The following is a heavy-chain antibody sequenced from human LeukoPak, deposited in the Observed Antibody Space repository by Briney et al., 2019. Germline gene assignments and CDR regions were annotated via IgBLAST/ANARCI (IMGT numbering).Heavy chain of an antibody. D-gene: IGHD2-15*01. J-gene: IGHJ4*02. CDR3: AREGDGYCSGGSCYGLDY. V-gene: IGHV4-31*03. Sequence: SQTLSLTCTVSGGSISSGGYYWSWIRQHPGKGLEWIGYIYYSGSTYYNPSLKSRVTISVDTSKNQFSLKLSSVTAADTAVYYCAREGDGYCSGGSCYGLDYWGQGTLVTVSS. CDR1: GGSISSGGYY. CDR2: IYYSGST.